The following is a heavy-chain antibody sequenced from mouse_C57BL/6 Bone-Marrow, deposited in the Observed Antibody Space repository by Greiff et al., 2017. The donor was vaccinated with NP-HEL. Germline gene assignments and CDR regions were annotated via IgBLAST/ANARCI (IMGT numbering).Heavy chain of an antibody. CDR1: GYTFTSYW. V-gene: IGHV1-55*01. D-gene: IGHD1-1*01. J-gene: IGHJ1*03. CDR2: IYPGSGST. Sequence: QVQLKESGAELVKPGASVKMSCKASGYTFTSYWITWVKQRPGQGLEWIGDIYPGSGSTNYNEKFKSKATLTVDTSSSTAYMQLSSLTSEDSAVYYCARYYYGSFDVWGTGTTVTVSS. CDR3: ARYYYGSFDV.